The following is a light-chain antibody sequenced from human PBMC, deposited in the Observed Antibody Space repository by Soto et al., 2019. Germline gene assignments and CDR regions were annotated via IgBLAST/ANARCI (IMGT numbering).Light chain of an antibody. CDR2: EVS. CDR1: SSDVGYYNR. J-gene: IGLJ2*01. V-gene: IGLV2-18*02. CDR3: RSYTTSRTLV. Sequence: QSVLTQPPSVSGSPGQSVTISCTGTSSDVGYYNRVSWYQQPPGTAPKLMVFEVSNRPSGVPDRFSGSKSGNTASLTISGLQAEDEADYYCRSYTTSRTLVFGGGTQLTVL.